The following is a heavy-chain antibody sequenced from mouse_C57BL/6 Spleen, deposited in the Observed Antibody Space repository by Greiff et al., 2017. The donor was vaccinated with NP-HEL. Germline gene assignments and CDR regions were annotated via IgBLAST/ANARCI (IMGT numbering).Heavy chain of an antibody. CDR2: IHPNSGST. D-gene: IGHD1-1*01. V-gene: IGHV1-64*01. Sequence: QVQLQQPGAELVKPGASVKLSCKASGYTFTSYWMHWVKQRPGQGLEWIGMIHPNSGSTNYNEKFKSKATLTVDKSSSTAYMQLSSLTSEDSAVYYCARSSTTVVEGFDYWGQGTTLTVSS. CDR3: ARSSTTVVEGFDY. CDR1: GYTFTSYW. J-gene: IGHJ2*01.